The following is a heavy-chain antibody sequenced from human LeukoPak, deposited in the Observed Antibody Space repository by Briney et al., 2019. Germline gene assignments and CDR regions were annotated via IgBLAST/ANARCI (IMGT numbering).Heavy chain of an antibody. V-gene: IGHV1-18*01. D-gene: IGHD1-26*01. CDR3: ARDGWELRSLAYYFDY. CDR1: GYTFTSYG. CDR2: ISAYNGNT. J-gene: IGHJ4*02. Sequence: ASVKVSCKASGYTFTSYGISWVRQAPGQGLEWMGWISAYNGNTKYSQKFQGRVTITRDTSASTAYMELSSLRSEDTAVYYCARDGWELRSLAYYFDYWGQGTLVTVSS.